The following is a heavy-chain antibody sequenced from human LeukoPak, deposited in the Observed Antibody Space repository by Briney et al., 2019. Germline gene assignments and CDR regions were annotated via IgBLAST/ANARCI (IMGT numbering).Heavy chain of an antibody. J-gene: IGHJ4*02. D-gene: IGHD4-23*01. CDR3: ARDVTTVGPLDS. CDR1: GDTFRNYA. V-gene: IGHV1-69*04. Sequence: SVKVSCKASGDTFRNYAISWVRQAPGQGLEWMGRVIPILGKPTCAQRFQGRVTITADKPTTTVYMELSSLRSEDTAVYYCARDVTTVGPLDSWGQGTLVTVSS. CDR2: VIPILGKP.